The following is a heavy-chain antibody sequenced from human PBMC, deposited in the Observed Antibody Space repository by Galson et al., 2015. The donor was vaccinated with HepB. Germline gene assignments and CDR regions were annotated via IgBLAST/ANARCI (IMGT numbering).Heavy chain of an antibody. CDR2: ISYDGSNK. Sequence: SLRLSCAASGFTFSSYAMHWVRQAPGKGLEWVAVISYDGSNKYYADSVKGRFTISRDNSKNTLYLQMNSLRAEDTAVYYCARDKARSDYYYYGMDVWGRGTLVTVSS. J-gene: IGHJ6*02. V-gene: IGHV3-30-3*01. CDR1: GFTFSSYA. CDR3: ARDKARSDYYYYGMDV.